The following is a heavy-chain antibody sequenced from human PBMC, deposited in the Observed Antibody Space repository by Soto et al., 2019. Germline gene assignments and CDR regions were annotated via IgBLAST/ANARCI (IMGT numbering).Heavy chain of an antibody. Sequence: EVQLVESGGGLVQPGGSLRLSCAASGFTFSSYNMNCVRQAPGKGLEWVSYISSSSSTIYYADSVKGRFTISRDNAKNSLYLQMNSLRDEDTAVYYCARDGPSGAVVVITLDYWGQGTLVPVSS. CDR2: ISSSSSTI. V-gene: IGHV3-48*02. D-gene: IGHD3-22*01. CDR1: GFTFSSYN. J-gene: IGHJ4*02. CDR3: ARDGPSGAVVVITLDY.